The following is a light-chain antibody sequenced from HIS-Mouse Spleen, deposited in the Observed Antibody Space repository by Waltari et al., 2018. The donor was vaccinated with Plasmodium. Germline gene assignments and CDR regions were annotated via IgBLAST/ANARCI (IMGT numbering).Light chain of an antibody. CDR3: CSYAGSSTFVV. J-gene: IGLJ2*01. CDR1: SSYVGRNNL. Sequence: QSALTQPASVSGSPGPSTTTSCTGTSSYVGRNNLVTWYQQHPGKATKLMIYEGSKRLSVVYNRFSGSTSGNLAALTNSGLQAEDEADYYCCSYAGSSTFVVFGGGTKLTVL. V-gene: IGLV2-23*03. CDR2: EGS.